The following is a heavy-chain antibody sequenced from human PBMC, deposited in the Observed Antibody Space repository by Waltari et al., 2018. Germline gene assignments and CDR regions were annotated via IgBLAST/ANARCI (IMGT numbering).Heavy chain of an antibody. J-gene: IGHJ4*02. CDR2: IRASSSVM. CDR1: GFTPSSYN. Sequence: EVHLVESGGALTQPGGSLRLSCAASGFTPSSYNINWVRKAPGKGLEWVAYIRASSSVMFYADSVKGRFTVSRDNANSSLYLQMNNLRDEDTAVYYCVRAWDGNSYGYGYWGQGTLVTVSS. CDR3: VRAWDGNSYGYGY. V-gene: IGHV3-48*02. D-gene: IGHD5-18*01.